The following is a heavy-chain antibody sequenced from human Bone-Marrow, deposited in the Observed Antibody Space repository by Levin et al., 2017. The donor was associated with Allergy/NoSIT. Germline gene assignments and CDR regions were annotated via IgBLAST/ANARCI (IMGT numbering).Heavy chain of an antibody. Sequence: GGSLRLSCAASGFTFSSYWMSWVRQAPGKGLEWVANIKEDGSEKYYVDSVRGRFTISRDNAKDSLYLQMNSLRGEDAAVYYCVRGGSSWYIDSWGQGTLVTVSS. V-gene: IGHV3-7*01. D-gene: IGHD6-13*01. CDR3: VRGGSSWYIDS. J-gene: IGHJ4*02. CDR2: IKEDGSEK. CDR1: GFTFSSYW.